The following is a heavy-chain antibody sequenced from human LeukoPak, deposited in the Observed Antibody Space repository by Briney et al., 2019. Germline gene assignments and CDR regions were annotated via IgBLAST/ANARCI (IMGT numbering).Heavy chain of an antibody. V-gene: IGHV4-34*04. CDR2: INHSGST. Sequence: AETLSLTCAVHGGSFSGYYWSWVRQPPGKGLEWIGEINHSGSTNNNPAPKRGGTISVATSNTQFSLKLSSVTAAATAVYYCARHFETTVTTFAYDYWGQGTLVTVSS. CDR3: ARHFETTVTTFAYDY. J-gene: IGHJ4*02. D-gene: IGHD4-17*01. CDR1: GGSFSGYY.